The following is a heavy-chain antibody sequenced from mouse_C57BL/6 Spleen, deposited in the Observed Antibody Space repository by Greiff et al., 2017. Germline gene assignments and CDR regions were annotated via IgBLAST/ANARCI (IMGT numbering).Heavy chain of an antibody. J-gene: IGHJ4*01. D-gene: IGHD4-1*01. CDR1: GYAFSSSW. CDR2: IYPGDGDT. V-gene: IGHV1-82*01. Sequence: QVQLKESGPELVKPGASVKISCKASGYAFSSSWMNWVKQRPGKGLEWIGRIYPGDGDTNYNGKFKGKATLTADKSSSTAYMQLSSLTSEDSAVYFCARTGTGDYYAMDYWGQGTSVTVSS. CDR3: ARTGTGDYYAMDY.